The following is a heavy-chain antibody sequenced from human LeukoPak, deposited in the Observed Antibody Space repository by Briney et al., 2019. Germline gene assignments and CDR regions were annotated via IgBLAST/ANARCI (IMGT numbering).Heavy chain of an antibody. CDR1: GGSVSSGTYY. D-gene: IGHD2-8*01. Sequence: SETLSLTCTVSGGSVSSGTYYWSWIRQPPGKGLEWIGYIYYSGSTNYNPSLKSRVTISVDTSKNQCSLRLSSVTTADTAVYYCTRSTNLEAFDIWGQGAMVTVSS. CDR2: IYYSGST. J-gene: IGHJ3*02. V-gene: IGHV4-61*01. CDR3: TRSTNLEAFDI.